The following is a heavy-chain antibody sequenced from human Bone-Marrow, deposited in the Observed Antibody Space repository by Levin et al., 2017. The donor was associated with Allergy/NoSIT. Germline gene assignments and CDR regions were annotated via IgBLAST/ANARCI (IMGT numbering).Heavy chain of an antibody. CDR2: ISGSGGST. CDR1: GFTFSSYA. CDR3: ARDYDSSGSWFDP. V-gene: IGHV3-23*01. Sequence: GESLKISCAASGFTFSSYAMSWVRQAPGKGLEWVSAISGSGGSTYYADSVKGRFTISRDNSKNTLYLQMNSLRAEDTAVYYCARDYDSSGSWFDPWGQGTLVTVSS. D-gene: IGHD3-22*01. J-gene: IGHJ5*02.